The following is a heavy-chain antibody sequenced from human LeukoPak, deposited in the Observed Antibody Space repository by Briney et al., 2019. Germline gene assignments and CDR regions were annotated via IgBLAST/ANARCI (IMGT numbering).Heavy chain of an antibody. Sequence: PGRSLRLSCAASGFTFSCCAMYWVRQAPGKGLEWVSSISSSSSYIYYADSVKGRFTISRDNAKNSLYLQMNSLRAEDTAVYYCARDSVVGYSSGWYVYWGQGTLVTVSS. CDR3: ARDSVVGYSSGWYVY. CDR2: ISSSSSYI. D-gene: IGHD6-19*01. J-gene: IGHJ4*02. V-gene: IGHV3-21*01. CDR1: GFTFSCCA.